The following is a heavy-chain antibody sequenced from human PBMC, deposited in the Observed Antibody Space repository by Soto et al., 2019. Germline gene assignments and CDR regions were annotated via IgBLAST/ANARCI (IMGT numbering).Heavy chain of an antibody. J-gene: IGHJ4*02. CDR3: ARGPMAGYCSSTSCPWHVDY. V-gene: IGHV4-34*01. CDR1: GGSFSGYY. Sequence: QVQLQQWGAGLLKPSETLSLTCAVYGGSFSGYYWSWIRQPPGMGLEWIGEINHSGCTNYNPSLESRVTISVDTSKHQFSLKLSSVTAADTAVYYCARGPMAGYCSSTSCPWHVDYWGQGTLVTVSS. CDR2: INHSGCT. D-gene: IGHD2-2*01.